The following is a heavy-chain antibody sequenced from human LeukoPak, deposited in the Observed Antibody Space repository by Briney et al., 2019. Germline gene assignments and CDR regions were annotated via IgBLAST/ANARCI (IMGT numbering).Heavy chain of an antibody. CDR3: ARVVSAPRGVIDY. V-gene: IGHV3-48*01. D-gene: IGHD2-15*01. CDR1: GFTFSSYS. Sequence: GGSLRLSCAASGFTFSSYSMNWVRQAPGKGLEWVSYISSSSSTIYYADSVKGRFTISRDNAKNSLYLQMNSLRAEDTAVYYCARVVSAPRGVIDYWGQGTLVTVSS. CDR2: ISSSSSTI. J-gene: IGHJ4*02.